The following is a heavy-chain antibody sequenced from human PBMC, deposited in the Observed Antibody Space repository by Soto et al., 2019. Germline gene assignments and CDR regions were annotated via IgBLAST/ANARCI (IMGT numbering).Heavy chain of an antibody. CDR1: GGSISSVGYY. CDR3: ARQGFGVLHGLVDV. J-gene: IGHJ6*02. CDR2: ISYRGNT. V-gene: IGHV4-39*01. D-gene: IGHD3-10*01. Sequence: PSDTLCLTCTVYGGSISSVGYYWGWIRQPPGKGLEWIGSISYRGNTYYNPSLKSRVTISVDTSKNQFSLKLSSVTAADTAVYYCARQGFGVLHGLVDVWGQGTTVTVSS.